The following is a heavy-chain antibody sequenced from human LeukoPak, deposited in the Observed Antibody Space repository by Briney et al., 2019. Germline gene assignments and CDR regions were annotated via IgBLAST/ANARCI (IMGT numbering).Heavy chain of an antibody. V-gene: IGHV4-59*01. CDR1: GGSISIYY. J-gene: IGHJ4*02. CDR2: IYYSRST. CDR3: ARSGDRYCSGGSCYSFFDY. D-gene: IGHD2-15*01. Sequence: SETLSLTXTVSGGSISIYYWSCLRQPPGKGLEWIGYIYYSRSTNYNPSLKSRVTISVDTSKNQSSLKLSSVTAADTAVYYCARSGDRYCSGGSCYSFFDYWGQGTLVTVSS.